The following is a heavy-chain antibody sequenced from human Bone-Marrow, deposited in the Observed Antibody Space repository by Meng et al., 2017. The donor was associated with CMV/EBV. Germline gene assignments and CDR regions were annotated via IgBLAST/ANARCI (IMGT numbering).Heavy chain of an antibody. Sequence: ASVKVSCKASGYTFTSYGISWVRQAPGQGLEWMGWISAYNGNTNYAQKLQGRVTMTTDTSTSTAYMELRSLRSDDTAVYYCARDFSQWEPDMQDAFDIWGQGTMVTVPS. J-gene: IGHJ3*02. CDR1: GYTFTSYG. CDR2: ISAYNGNT. D-gene: IGHD1-26*01. CDR3: ARDFSQWEPDMQDAFDI. V-gene: IGHV1-18*01.